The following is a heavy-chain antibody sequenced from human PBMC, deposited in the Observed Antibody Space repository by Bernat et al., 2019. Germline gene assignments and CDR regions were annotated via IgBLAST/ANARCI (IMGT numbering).Heavy chain of an antibody. CDR2: ISAYNGNT. CDR3: AREDSSGYSNPRYYYYGMDV. CDR1: GYTFTSYG. J-gene: IGHJ6*02. D-gene: IGHD3-22*01. Sequence: QVQLVQSGAEVKKPGASVKVSCKASGYTFTSYGISWMRQAPGQGLEWMGWISAYNGNTNYAQKLQGRVTMTTDTSTSTAYMELRSLRSDDTAVYYCAREDSSGYSNPRYYYYGMDVWGQGTTVTVSS. V-gene: IGHV1-18*01.